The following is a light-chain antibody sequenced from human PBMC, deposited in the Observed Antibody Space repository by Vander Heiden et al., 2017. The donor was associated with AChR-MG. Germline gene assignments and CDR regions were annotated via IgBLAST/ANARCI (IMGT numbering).Light chain of an antibody. CDR3: SSYTSSSTPVV. CDR1: SSDVGGYNY. CDR2: DVS. J-gene: IGLJ2*01. V-gene: IGLV2-14*03. Sequence: QSALTPPASVSGSPGQSITISCTGTSSDVGGYNYVSWYQQHPGKAPKLTIYDVSNRPSGVSNRFSGSKSGNTASLTISGLQAEDEADYYCSSYTSSSTPVVFGGGTKLTVL.